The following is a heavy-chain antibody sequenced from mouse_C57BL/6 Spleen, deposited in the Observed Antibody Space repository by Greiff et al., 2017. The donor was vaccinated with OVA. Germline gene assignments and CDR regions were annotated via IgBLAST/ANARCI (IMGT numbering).Heavy chain of an antibody. CDR1: GYTFTDYE. V-gene: IGHV1-15*01. D-gene: IGHD1-1*01. J-gene: IGHJ1*03. CDR3: TSPSYYGSSYGYFDV. CDR2: IDPETGGT. Sequence: QVQLQQSGAELVRPGASVTLSCKASGYTFTDYEMHWVKQTPVHGLEWIGAIDPETGGTAYNQKFKGKAILTADKSSSTAYMELRSLTSEDSAVYYCTSPSYYGSSYGYFDVRGTGTTVTVSS.